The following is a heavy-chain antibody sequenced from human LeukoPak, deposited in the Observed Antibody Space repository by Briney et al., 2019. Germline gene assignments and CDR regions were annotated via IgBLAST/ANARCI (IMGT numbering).Heavy chain of an antibody. V-gene: IGHV4-4*02. J-gene: IGHJ4*02. CDR1: GGSISSSNW. Sequence: NPSETLSLTCAVSGGSISSSNWWSWVRQPPGKGLEWIGEIYHSGSTNYNPSLKSRVTISVDKSKNQFSLKLSSVTAADTAVYYCARGPAAARAHRGIAARPFDYWGQGTLVTVSS. D-gene: IGHD6-6*01. CDR3: ARGPAAARAHRGIAARPFDY. CDR2: IYHSGST.